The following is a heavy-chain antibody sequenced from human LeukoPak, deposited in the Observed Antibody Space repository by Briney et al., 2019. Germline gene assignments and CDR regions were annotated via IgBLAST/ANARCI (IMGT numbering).Heavy chain of an antibody. J-gene: IGHJ6*03. CDR2: IRYDGGNT. D-gene: IGHD2-2*01. V-gene: IGHV3-30*02. CDR1: GFIFSNYA. Sequence: GGSLRLSCAASGFIFSNYAMQWVRQAPGMGLEWVAFIRYDGGNTYYADSVKGRFTISRDNSKNTMYLQINSLNAEDTAVYYCAKDEVVPGYYYTDVWGRGTTVTISS. CDR3: AKDEVVPGYYYTDV.